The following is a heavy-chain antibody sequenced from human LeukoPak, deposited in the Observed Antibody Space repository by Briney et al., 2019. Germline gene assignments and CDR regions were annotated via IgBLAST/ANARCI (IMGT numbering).Heavy chain of an antibody. V-gene: IGHV3-53*01. CDR2: IYSGGST. Sequence: GGSLRLSCAASGFTVSSNYMSWVRQAPGKGLEWVSVIYSGGSTYYADSVKGRFTISRDNSKNTLYLQMNSLRAEDTALYYCAKKIGDSGATDAFDIWGQGTMVSVSS. CDR1: GFTVSSNY. D-gene: IGHD2-21*02. CDR3: AKKIGDSGATDAFDI. J-gene: IGHJ3*02.